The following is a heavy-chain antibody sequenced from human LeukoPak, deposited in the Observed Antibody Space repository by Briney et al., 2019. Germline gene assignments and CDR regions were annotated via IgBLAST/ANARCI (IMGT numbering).Heavy chain of an antibody. D-gene: IGHD3-9*01. J-gene: IGHJ4*02. CDR2: INPNSGGT. CDR1: GYTFTGYY. V-gene: IGHV1-2*02. Sequence: ASVKVSCKASGYTFTGYYMHWVRQAPGQGLEWMGWINPNSGGTNYAQKFQGRVTMTRDTSISTAYMGLSRLRSDDTAVYYCVTDSVPYYDILTGTSDYWGQGTLVTVSS. CDR3: VTDSVPYYDILTGTSDY.